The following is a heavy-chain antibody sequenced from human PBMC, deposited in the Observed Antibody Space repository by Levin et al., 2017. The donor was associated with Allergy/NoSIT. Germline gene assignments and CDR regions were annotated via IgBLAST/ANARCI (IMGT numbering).Heavy chain of an antibody. D-gene: IGHD2-15*01. CDR1: GGSISSYY. CDR2: IYYSGST. CDR3: ARDCSGGSCYSDHDAFDI. J-gene: IGHJ3*02. V-gene: IGHV4-59*01. Sequence: AGGSLRLSCTVSGGSISSYYWSWIRQPPGKGLEWIGYIYYSGSTNYNPSLKSRVTISVDTSKNQFSLKLSSVTAADTAVYYCARDCSGGSCYSDHDAFDIWGQGTMVTVSS.